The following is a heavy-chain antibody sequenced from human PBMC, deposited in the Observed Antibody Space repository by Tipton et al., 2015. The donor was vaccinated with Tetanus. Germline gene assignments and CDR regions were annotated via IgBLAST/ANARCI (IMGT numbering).Heavy chain of an antibody. Sequence: TLSLTCTVSGGSVSGGDYHWSWIRQPPGKGLEWIGNSHYSGNTSSNPSLKSRVTISLDTSKNQFSLKLSSVTAAGTAVYYCARDQGGGRVALWNWFGPWGQVALFTVSS. CDR1: GGSVSGGDYH. D-gene: IGHD2-21*01. CDR3: ARDQGGGRVALWNWFGP. V-gene: IGHV4-61*08. J-gene: IGHJ5*02. CDR2: SHYSGNT.